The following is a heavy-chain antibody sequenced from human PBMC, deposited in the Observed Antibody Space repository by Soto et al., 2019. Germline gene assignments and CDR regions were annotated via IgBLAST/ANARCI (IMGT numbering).Heavy chain of an antibody. D-gene: IGHD2-8*01. J-gene: IGHJ4*02. Sequence: GGSLRLSCAASGFTFSNYAMSWVRQAPGKGLVWVSRIDSGGSSTIYADSVKGRFTISRDNARNTLYLQMNSLRAEDTAVYFCARDTSGYLAYWGQGTLVTVSS. V-gene: IGHV3-74*01. CDR3: ARDTSGYLAY. CDR1: GFTFSNYA. CDR2: IDSGGSST.